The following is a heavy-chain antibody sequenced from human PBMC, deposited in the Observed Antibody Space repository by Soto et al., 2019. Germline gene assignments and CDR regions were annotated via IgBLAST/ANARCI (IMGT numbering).Heavy chain of an antibody. Sequence: ASVKVSCKASGYTFTSYGISWVRQAPGQGLEWMGWISAYNGNTNYAQKLQGRVTMTTDTSTSTAYMELRSLRSDDTAVYYCARDRPAAISAHDAFAIWGQGTMVTVSS. CDR1: GYTFTSYG. D-gene: IGHD2-2*02. CDR2: ISAYNGNT. CDR3: ARDRPAAISAHDAFAI. J-gene: IGHJ3*02. V-gene: IGHV1-18*04.